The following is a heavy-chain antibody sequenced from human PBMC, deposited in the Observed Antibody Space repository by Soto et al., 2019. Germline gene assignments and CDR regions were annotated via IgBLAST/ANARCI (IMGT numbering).Heavy chain of an antibody. V-gene: IGHV5-51*01. J-gene: IGHJ6*02. CDR1: GYSFTSYW. CDR3: ARVPMITIFGVARYYGMDV. Sequence: PGDSLKISCKGSGYSFTSYWIGWVRQMPGKGLEWMGIIYPGDSDTRYSPSFQGQVTISADKSISTAYLQWSSLKASDTAMYYCARVPMITIFGVARYYGMDVWGQGTTVTVSS. CDR2: IYPGDSDT. D-gene: IGHD3-3*01.